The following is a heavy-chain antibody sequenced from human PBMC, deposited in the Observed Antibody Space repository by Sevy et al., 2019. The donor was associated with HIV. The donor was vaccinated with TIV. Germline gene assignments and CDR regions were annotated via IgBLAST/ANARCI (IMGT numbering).Heavy chain of an antibody. CDR2: ISRVGDNT. Sequence: GGSLRLSCEVPASTFSSHAMSWVRQAPGKGLEWVSAISRVGDNTYYADSVKGRFTISRDDSKNTLYLQMNSLRGDDTAVYYCAKQPDYWGRGTLVTVSS. J-gene: IGHJ4*02. CDR1: ASTFSSHA. CDR3: AKQPDY. V-gene: IGHV3-23*01.